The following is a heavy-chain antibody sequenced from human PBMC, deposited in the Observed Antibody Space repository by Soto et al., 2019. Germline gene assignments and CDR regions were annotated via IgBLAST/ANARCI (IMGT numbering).Heavy chain of an antibody. V-gene: IGHV1-69*08. D-gene: IGHD6-19*01. CDR2: IIPILGIA. Sequence: QVQLVQSGAEVKKPGSSVKVSCKASGGTFSSYTISWVRQAPGQGREWMGRIIPILGIANYAQKFQGRVTITADKSTSTAYMELSSLRSEDTAVYYCARDVAVAGMEYWGQGTLVTVSS. J-gene: IGHJ4*02. CDR1: GGTFSSYT. CDR3: ARDVAVAGMEY.